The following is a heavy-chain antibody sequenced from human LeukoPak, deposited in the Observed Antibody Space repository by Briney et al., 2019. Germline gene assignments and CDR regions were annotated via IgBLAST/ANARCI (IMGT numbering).Heavy chain of an antibody. CDR1: GGSLSGYC. D-gene: IGHD4-17*01. J-gene: IGHJ3*02. Sequence: PSETLSLTCGVYGGSLSGYCWGWIRQPSGKGLEWIGETSHTGDTNYNPSLKSRVTISVDTSKNHLSLKLTSVTATDTAMYYCARASGDYPEIWGQGTMVTVSS. CDR3: ARASGDYPEI. V-gene: IGHV4-34*01. CDR2: TSHTGDT.